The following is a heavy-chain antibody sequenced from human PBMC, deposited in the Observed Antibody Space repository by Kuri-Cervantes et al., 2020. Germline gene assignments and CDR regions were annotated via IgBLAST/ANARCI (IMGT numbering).Heavy chain of an antibody. Sequence: GGSLRLSCAASGFTFSSYAMSWVRQAPGKGLEWVSAISGSGGSTYYADSVKGRFTISRDNSKNTLYLQMNGLRAEDTAVYYCAKRGARYYDSSRGYFDYWGQGTLVTVSS. CDR2: ISGSGGST. D-gene: IGHD3-22*01. J-gene: IGHJ4*02. CDR1: GFTFSSYA. V-gene: IGHV3-23*01. CDR3: AKRGARYYDSSRGYFDY.